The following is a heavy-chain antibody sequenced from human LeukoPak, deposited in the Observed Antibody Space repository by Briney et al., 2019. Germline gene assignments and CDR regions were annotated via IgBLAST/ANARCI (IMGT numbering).Heavy chain of an antibody. Sequence: PGGSLRLSCAASGFTFSSYGMHWVRQAPGKGLEWVTLISFDGSNKYYADSVKGRFTISRDNSKNTLYLQMNSLRAEDTAVYYCAKDAERDEQWLVLEPWGQGTLVTVSS. CDR3: AKDAERDEQWLVLEP. V-gene: IGHV3-30*18. CDR1: GFTFSSYG. J-gene: IGHJ4*02. D-gene: IGHD6-19*01. CDR2: ISFDGSNK.